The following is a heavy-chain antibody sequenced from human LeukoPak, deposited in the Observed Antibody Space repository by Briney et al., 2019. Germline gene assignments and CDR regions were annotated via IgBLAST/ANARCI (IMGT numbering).Heavy chain of an antibody. CDR1: GGSISSYY. D-gene: IGHD3-3*01. V-gene: IGHV3-9*01. Sequence: LSLTCTVSGGSISSYYWSWIRQPAGKGLEWVSGISWNSGSIGYADSVKGRFTISRDNAKNSLYLQMNSLRAEDTALYYCAKALRPYYDFWSGYNDAFDIWGQGTMVTVSS. CDR2: ISWNSGSI. CDR3: AKALRPYYDFWSGYNDAFDI. J-gene: IGHJ3*02.